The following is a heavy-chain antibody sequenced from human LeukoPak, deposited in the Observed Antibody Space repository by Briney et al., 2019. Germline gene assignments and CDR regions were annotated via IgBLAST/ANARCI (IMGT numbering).Heavy chain of an antibody. Sequence: PSETLSLTCTVSGGSISSYYWSWIRQPPGKGLEWIGYIYYSGSTNYNPSLKSRVTISVDTSKNQFSLKLSSVTAADTAVYYCARGAYSSGWYGWFDPWGQGTLVTVSS. J-gene: IGHJ5*02. CDR2: IYYSGST. V-gene: IGHV4-59*08. D-gene: IGHD6-19*01. CDR3: ARGAYSSGWYGWFDP. CDR1: GGSISSYY.